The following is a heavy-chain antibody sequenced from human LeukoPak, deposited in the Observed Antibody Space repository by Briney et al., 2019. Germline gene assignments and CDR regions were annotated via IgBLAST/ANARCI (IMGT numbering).Heavy chain of an antibody. V-gene: IGHV1-69*05. CDR3: ARPLSYYYDSSGYYLGGDAFDI. D-gene: IGHD3-22*01. Sequence: ASVKVSCKASGGTFSSYAISWVRQAPGQGLEWMGGIIPIFGTANYAQKFQGRVTITTDESMSTAYMELSSLRSEDTAVYYCARPLSYYYDSSGYYLGGDAFDIWGQGTMVTVSS. CDR1: GGTFSSYA. J-gene: IGHJ3*02. CDR2: IIPIFGTA.